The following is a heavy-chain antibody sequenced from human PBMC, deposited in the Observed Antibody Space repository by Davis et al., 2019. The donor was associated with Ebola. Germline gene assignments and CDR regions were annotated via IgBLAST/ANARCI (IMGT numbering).Heavy chain of an antibody. D-gene: IGHD4-17*01. CDR3: ARGQLMDYGDYLDY. J-gene: IGHJ4*02. V-gene: IGHV3-21*01. Sequence: GESLKISCAASGFNFNTYSMNWVRQAPGKGLEWVSSISSSDTYIHYADSVKGRFTISRDNAKSSLYLQLNSLTAEETAVYYCARGQLMDYGDYLDYWGQGTLVTVSS. CDR1: GFNFNTYS. CDR2: ISSSDTYI.